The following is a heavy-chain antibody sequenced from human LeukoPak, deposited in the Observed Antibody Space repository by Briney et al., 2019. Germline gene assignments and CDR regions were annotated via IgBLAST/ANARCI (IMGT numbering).Heavy chain of an antibody. D-gene: IGHD3-10*01. J-gene: IGHJ4*02. CDR1: GGSISSSSYY. CDR2: IYYSGST. CDR3: ARGRITMVRGVIIQSPHDYFDY. V-gene: IGHV4-39*07. Sequence: SETLSLTCTVSGGSISSSSYYWGWIRQPPGKGLEWIGSIYYSGSTYYNPSLKSRVTISVDTSKNQFSLKLSSVTAADTAVYYCARGRITMVRGVIIQSPHDYFDYWGQGTLVTVSS.